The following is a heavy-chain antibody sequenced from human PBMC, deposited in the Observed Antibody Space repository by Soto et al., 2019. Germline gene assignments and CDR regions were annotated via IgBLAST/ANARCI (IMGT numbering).Heavy chain of an antibody. CDR2: INDRGSI. D-gene: IGHD3-9*01. CDR3: ARESHDILTGPPWVWYFDL. V-gene: IGHV4-34*01. J-gene: IGHJ2*01. CDR1: GGSFSGYY. Sequence: QVQLQQWGAGPLRPLETLSLTCGVSGGSFSGYYWAWIRQSPGKGLEWIGEINDRGSINYNPSLESRVSITVDTSKNHYSLNLGSVTAADTAVYYCARESHDILTGPPWVWYFDLWGRGTLVTVSS.